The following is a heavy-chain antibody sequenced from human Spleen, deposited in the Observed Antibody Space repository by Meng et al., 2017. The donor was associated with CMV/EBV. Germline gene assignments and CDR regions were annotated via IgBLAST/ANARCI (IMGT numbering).Heavy chain of an antibody. CDR2: ISSSSSYI. D-gene: IGHD3-22*01. J-gene: IGHJ4*02. CDR1: GFTFSRYG. Sequence: GGSLRLSCAASGFTFSRYGMHWVRQAPGKGLEWVSSISSSSSYIYYAGSVKGRFTISRDNAKNSLFLQMNSLRAEDTAVYYCAREENESIGYSSYFDYWGQGTLVTVSS. V-gene: IGHV3-21*01. CDR3: AREENESIGYSSYFDY.